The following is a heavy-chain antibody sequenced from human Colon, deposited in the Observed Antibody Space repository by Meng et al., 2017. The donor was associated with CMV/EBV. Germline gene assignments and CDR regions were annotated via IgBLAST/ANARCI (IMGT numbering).Heavy chain of an antibody. J-gene: IGHJ5*02. Sequence: SGGTFRSYAIRWVRRAPGQGLKWVGGLIPIFGTANYAQKFQGRVTITTDESTSTAYMELSSLRSEDTAVYYCARAPTIFGVVSWFDPWGQGTLVTVSS. CDR1: GGTFRSYA. D-gene: IGHD3-3*01. CDR2: LIPIFGTA. V-gene: IGHV1-69*05. CDR3: ARAPTIFGVVSWFDP.